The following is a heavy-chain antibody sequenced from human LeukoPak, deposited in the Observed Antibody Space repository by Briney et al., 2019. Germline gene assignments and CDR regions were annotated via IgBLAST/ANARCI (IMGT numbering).Heavy chain of an antibody. J-gene: IGHJ4*02. V-gene: IGHV3-11*04. CDR2: ISSSGSTI. D-gene: IGHD3-22*01. Sequence: GGSLRLSRAASGFTFSDYYRRWIRQAPGKGLEWVSYISSSGSTIYYADSVKGRFTISRDNAKNSLYLQMNSLRAEDTAVYYCARDSRYYDSSLKWGQGTLVTVSS. CDR1: GFTFSDYY. CDR3: ARDSRYYDSSLK.